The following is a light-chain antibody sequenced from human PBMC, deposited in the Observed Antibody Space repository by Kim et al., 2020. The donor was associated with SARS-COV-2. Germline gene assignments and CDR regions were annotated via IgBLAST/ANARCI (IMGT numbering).Light chain of an antibody. J-gene: IGKJ4*01. V-gene: IGKV3-20*01. CDR1: QTVSSSS. CDR3: QQYGGSPLT. Sequence: SPGERATLSCRASQTVSSSSVAWHQKKLDQATRLLNYGASSRATGIPDRFGGSGSGTDFTLTIGRLAPEDSAVYYWQQYGGSPLTFGGGTKVDIK. CDR2: GAS.